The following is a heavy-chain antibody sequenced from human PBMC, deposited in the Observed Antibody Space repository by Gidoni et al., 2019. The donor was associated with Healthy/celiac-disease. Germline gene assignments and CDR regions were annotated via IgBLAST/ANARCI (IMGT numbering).Heavy chain of an antibody. Sequence: VQLPQWGAGLLKPPETLSLTCAVYGGSFSGYSWSWIRQPPGKGLEWIGEINHSGSTNYNPSLKSRVTISVDTSKNQFSLKLSSVTAADTAVYYCARGSLTDIWGQGTMVTVSS. V-gene: IGHV4-34*01. CDR1: GGSFSGYS. J-gene: IGHJ3*02. CDR2: INHSGST. CDR3: ARGSLTDI.